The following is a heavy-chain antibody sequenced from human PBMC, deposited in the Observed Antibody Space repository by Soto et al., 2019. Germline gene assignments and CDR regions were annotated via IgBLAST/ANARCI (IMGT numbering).Heavy chain of an antibody. Sequence: EVHLLESGGDLVQPGGSLRLSCVVSGFTFTHYAMNWVRQAPGKGLEWVSAITGTDNTYYADSVQGRFTISRHSFESTIYLQMNSLKAEDTAVYYCAKVPWGSSRTGGFDYWGQGTLVTVSS. V-gene: IGHV3-23*01. J-gene: IGHJ4*02. CDR1: GFTFTHYA. CDR3: AKVPWGSSRTGGFDY. CDR2: ITGTDNT. D-gene: IGHD6-6*01.